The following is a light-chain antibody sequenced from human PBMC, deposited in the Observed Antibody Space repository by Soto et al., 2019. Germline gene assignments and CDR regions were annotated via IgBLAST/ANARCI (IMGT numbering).Light chain of an antibody. J-gene: IGLJ2*01. V-gene: IGLV1-44*01. CDR2: NNN. CDR3: AAWDDSLNGVV. Sequence: QSVLTQPPSASGTPRQRVTISCSGSSSNIGINTVNWYQHLPGTAPKLLIYNNNQRPSGVPDRFSGSKSGTSASLAISGLQSEDETDYYCAAWDDSLNGVVFGGGTKVTVL. CDR1: SSNIGINT.